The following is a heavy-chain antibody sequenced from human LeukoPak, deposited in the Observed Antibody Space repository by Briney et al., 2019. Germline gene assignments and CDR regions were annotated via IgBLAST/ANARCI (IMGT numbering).Heavy chain of an antibody. CDR2: ISSSSSHT. J-gene: IGHJ4*02. CDR1: GFTFSDYY. CDR3: AKGGGYSYGYYY. Sequence: PGGSLRLSCAASGFTFSDYYMSWVRQAPGKGLEWVSYISSSSSHTNYADSVKGRFTISRDNAKNSLYLQMNSMRVEDTALYYCAKGGGYSYGYYYWGQGTLVTVSS. V-gene: IGHV3-11*06. D-gene: IGHD5-18*01.